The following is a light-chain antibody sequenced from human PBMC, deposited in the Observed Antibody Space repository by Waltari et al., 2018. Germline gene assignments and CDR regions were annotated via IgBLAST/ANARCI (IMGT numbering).Light chain of an antibody. Sequence: DIQLTQSPSFLSASVGDRVTITCRASQGISSYLAWYQQKPGKAPKLLIYTASTLQSGGPSRFSGSGSWTEFTLTISSLQPEDFATYYCQHLNSYPVTFGQGTKVEIK. V-gene: IGKV1-9*01. CDR3: QHLNSYPVT. CDR1: QGISSY. CDR2: TAS. J-gene: IGKJ2*01.